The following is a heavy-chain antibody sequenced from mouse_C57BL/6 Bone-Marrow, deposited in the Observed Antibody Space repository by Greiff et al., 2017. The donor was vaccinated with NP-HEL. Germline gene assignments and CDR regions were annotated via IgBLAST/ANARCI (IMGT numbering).Heavy chain of an antibody. J-gene: IGHJ2*01. CDR2: IDPSDSET. D-gene: IGHD1-1*01. CDR1: GYTFTSYW. Sequence: QVQLQQPGAELVRPGSSVKLSCKASGYTFTSYWMHWVKQRPIQGLEWIGNIDPSDSETHYNQKFKDKATLTVDKSSSTAYLQLSRLTSEDSAVYYCAREEGFYYADYWGQGTTLTVSS. V-gene: IGHV1-52*01. CDR3: AREEGFYYADY.